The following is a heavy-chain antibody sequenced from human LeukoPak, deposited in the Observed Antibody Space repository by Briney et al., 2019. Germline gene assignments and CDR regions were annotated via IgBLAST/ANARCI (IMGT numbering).Heavy chain of an antibody. V-gene: IGHV4-34*01. Sequence: SETLSLTCAVYGGSFSSYYWSWIRQPPGKGLEWIGEINHSGSTNYNPSLKSRVTISVDTSKNQFSLKLSSVTAADTAVYYCAGSFGGRIAARGGDFDYWGQGTLVTVSS. J-gene: IGHJ4*02. CDR3: AGSFGGRIAARGGDFDY. CDR2: INHSGST. CDR1: GGSFSSYY. D-gene: IGHD6-6*01.